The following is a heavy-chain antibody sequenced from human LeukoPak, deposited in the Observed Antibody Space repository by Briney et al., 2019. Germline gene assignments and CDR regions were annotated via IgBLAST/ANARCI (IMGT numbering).Heavy chain of an antibody. CDR3: ARAPSGWNFDC. J-gene: IGHJ4*02. CDR2: ISCSGGST. Sequence: GGSLRLSCAASGFTFSSYAMSWVRQAPGKGLEWVSAISCSGGSTYYADSVKGRFTISRDNSKNTLYLQMNSRRGEDTAVYYCARAPSGWNFDCWGQGALVTVST. D-gene: IGHD6-19*01. V-gene: IGHV3-23*01. CDR1: GFTFSSYA.